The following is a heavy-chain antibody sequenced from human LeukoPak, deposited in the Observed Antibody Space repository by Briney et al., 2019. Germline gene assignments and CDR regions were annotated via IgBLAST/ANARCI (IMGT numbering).Heavy chain of an antibody. J-gene: IGHJ4*02. CDR1: GGSISYFY. D-gene: IGHD6-6*01. CDR2: IYTSGST. CDR3: ARGGGPYSSSFDY. V-gene: IGHV4-4*07. Sequence: SETLSLTCTVSGGSISYFYWSWIRQPAGKGLEWIGRIYTSGSTNYNPSLKSRVTMTVDTSKNQFSLKLSSVTAADTAVYYCARGGGPYSSSFDYWGQGTLVTVSS.